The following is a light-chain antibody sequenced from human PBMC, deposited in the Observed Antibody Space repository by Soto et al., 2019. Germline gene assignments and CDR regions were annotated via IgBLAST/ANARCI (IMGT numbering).Light chain of an antibody. CDR3: QQLNSYPFT. CDR2: VAS. V-gene: IGKV1-9*01. Sequence: IQLTQSPSSLSASVGDRVTITCRASQGISSYLAWYQQKPGKAPNLLIYVASTLQSGVPSRFSGSGSGTDFTLSIISLQPEDFATYYCQQLNSYPFTFGQGTRLEIK. CDR1: QGISSY. J-gene: IGKJ5*01.